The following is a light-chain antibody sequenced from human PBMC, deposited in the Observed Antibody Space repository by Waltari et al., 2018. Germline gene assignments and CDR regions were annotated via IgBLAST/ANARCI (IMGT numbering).Light chain of an antibody. V-gene: IGKV3-20*01. CDR2: DAS. CDR3: HKYVNLPAT. Sequence: EIVLTQSPGTLSLSPGERATLSCRASQSVGRYLAWYQQKPGQAPRLLIYDASTRATGIPDRFSGSGSGTDFSLTISRLESEYFAVYYCHKYVNLPATFGQGTKVEI. CDR1: QSVGRY. J-gene: IGKJ1*01.